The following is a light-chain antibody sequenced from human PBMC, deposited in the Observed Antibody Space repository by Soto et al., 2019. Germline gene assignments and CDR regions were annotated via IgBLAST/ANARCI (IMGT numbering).Light chain of an antibody. J-gene: IGKJ1*01. CDR2: GAS. CDR1: QSISDT. V-gene: IGKV3-15*01. CDR3: QQYNNWPWT. Sequence: EIVMTQSPATLSVSPGGRATLSSRASQSISDTLAWYQQKPGQAPRLLIYGASRRATGFPARFSGSGSGTDFTLTISSLQSEDFAVYYCQQYNNWPWTFGQGTKVDIK.